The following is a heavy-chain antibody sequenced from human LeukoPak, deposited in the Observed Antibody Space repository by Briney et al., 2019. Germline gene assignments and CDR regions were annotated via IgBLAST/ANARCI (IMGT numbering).Heavy chain of an antibody. Sequence: PGGSLRLSCAASGFTFSSYWMSWARQAPGKGLEWVANIKQDGSEKYYVDSVKGRFTISRDNAKNSLYLQMNSLRAEDTAVYYCARELPRSSWYSYFDYWGQGTLVTVSS. V-gene: IGHV3-7*01. CDR1: GFTFSSYW. CDR2: IKQDGSEK. CDR3: ARELPRSSWYSYFDY. J-gene: IGHJ4*02. D-gene: IGHD6-13*01.